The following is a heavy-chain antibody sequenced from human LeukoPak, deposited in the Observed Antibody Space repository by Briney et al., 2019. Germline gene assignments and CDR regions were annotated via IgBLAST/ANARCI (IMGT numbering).Heavy chain of an antibody. CDR3: ARESRGYSYGPNDAFDI. CDR2: IYYSGST. CDR1: GGSISSYY. V-gene: IGHV4-59*12. D-gene: IGHD5-18*01. Sequence: SETLSLTCTVSGGSISSYYWSWIRQPPGKGLEWIGYIYYSGSTNYNPSLKSRVTMSVDTSKNQFSLKLSSVTAADTAVYYCARESRGYSYGPNDAFDIWGQGTMVTVSS. J-gene: IGHJ3*02.